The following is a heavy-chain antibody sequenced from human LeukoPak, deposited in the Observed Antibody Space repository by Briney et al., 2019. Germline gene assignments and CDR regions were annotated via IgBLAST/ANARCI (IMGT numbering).Heavy chain of an antibody. V-gene: IGHV4-39*02. J-gene: IGHJ1*01. D-gene: IGHD3-22*01. CDR1: GGFISSSSYY. CDR3: ARRRYYDSTGYLD. Sequence: PSETLSLTCTVSGGFISSSSYYWGWLRQPPGKGLEWFGDIYYSGRTYYNPSLGSRVSISLDTSMNDFSLTLSYVTAADTAVYYCARRRYYDSTGYLDWGRGSLVIVSS. CDR2: IYYSGRT.